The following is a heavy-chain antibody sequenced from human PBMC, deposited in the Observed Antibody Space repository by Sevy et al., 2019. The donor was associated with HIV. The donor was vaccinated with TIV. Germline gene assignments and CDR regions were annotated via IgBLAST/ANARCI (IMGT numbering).Heavy chain of an antibody. D-gene: IGHD2-15*01. Sequence: SETLSLTCTVSGVSMSSSSYDWGWVRQPPGTGLEWIGTRYHSGRSYYNPSLKSRDTIYVDTSKNRFSLRLSFVTAADTALYYCARQADIVNRAFVYWGQGTLVSDSS. CDR1: GVSMSSSSYD. CDR3: ARQADIVNRAFVY. V-gene: IGHV4-39*01. CDR2: RYHSGRS. J-gene: IGHJ4*02.